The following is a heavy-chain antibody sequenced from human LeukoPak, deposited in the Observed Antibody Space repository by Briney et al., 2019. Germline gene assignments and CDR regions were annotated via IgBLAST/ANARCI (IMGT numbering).Heavy chain of an antibody. V-gene: IGHV4-59*01. CDR3: ARAGSGWSFDY. Sequence: SETLSLTCTVSGGXISSYYCNWIRQPPGKGLEWIGYIYYSGSTNYNPSLKSRVTISVDTSKNQFSLKLTSVTAADTAVYYCARAGSGWSFDYWGQGTLVTVSS. D-gene: IGHD6-19*01. CDR1: GGXISSYY. CDR2: IYYSGST. J-gene: IGHJ4*02.